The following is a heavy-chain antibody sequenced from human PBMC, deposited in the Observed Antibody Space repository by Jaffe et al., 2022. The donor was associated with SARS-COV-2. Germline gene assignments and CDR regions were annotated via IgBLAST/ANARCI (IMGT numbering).Heavy chain of an antibody. CDR1: GFTFSNYA. D-gene: IGHD2-8*01. CDR3: AKFPIDNNGG. CDR2: VSASGGST. J-gene: IGHJ4*02. Sequence: EVQLVESGGGLVQPGGSLRLSCAASGFTFSNYAMSWVRQAPGKGLEWVSDVSASGGSTYYADSVKGRFTISRDNSRNTLYLQMNSLRDEDTAVYHCAKFPIDNNGGWGQGTLVTVSS. V-gene: IGHV3-23*04.